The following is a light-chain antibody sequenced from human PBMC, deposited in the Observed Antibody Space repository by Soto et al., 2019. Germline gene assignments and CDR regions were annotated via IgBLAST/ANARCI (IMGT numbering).Light chain of an antibody. CDR1: QSVSSY. V-gene: IGKV3-15*01. J-gene: IGKJ1*01. CDR3: QQYNNWLWT. Sequence: EIVLTQSPATLSLSPGERATLSCRASQSVSSYLAWYQQEPGQAPRLLIYGASTRATGIPARFSGSGSGTEFTLTISSLQSEDFAVYYCQQYNNWLWTFGQGTKVDIK. CDR2: GAS.